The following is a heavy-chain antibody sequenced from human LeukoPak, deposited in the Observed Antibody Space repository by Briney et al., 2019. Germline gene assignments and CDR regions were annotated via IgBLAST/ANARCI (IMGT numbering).Heavy chain of an antibody. CDR3: ARARGDYDSYYYYYYGMDV. CDR1: GYTFTSYY. CDR2: INPSGGST. J-gene: IGHJ6*02. D-gene: IGHD5-12*01. Sequence: ASVKVSCKASGYTFTSYYMHWVRQAPGQGLEWMGIINPSGGSTSYAQKFQGRVTMTRDTSTSTVYMELSSLRSEDTAVYYCARARGDYDSYYYYYYGMDVWGQGTTVTVSS. V-gene: IGHV1-46*01.